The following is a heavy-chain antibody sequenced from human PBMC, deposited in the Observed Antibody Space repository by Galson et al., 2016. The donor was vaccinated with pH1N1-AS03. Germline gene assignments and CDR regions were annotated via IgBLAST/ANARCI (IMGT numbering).Heavy chain of an antibody. CDR1: GFTFSSYA. Sequence: SLRLSCAASGFTFSSYAMNWVRQAPGKGLEWVSAISNSGGTTYYADSVKGRSTISRDTSKNTLYLQMNSLRAEDTAVYYCAKASSAAGTRTFNYWGQGPPVTVSP. V-gene: IGHV3-23*01. D-gene: IGHD6-13*01. J-gene: IGHJ4*02. CDR3: AKASSAAGTRTFNY. CDR2: ISNSGGTT.